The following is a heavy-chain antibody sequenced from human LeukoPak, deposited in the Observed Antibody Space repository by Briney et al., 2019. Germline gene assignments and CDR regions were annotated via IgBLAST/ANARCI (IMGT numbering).Heavy chain of an antibody. V-gene: IGHV3-30-3*01. CDR3: AKGDLYSSSWSGFDY. CDR2: ISYDGSNK. Sequence: GGSLRLSCAASGFTFSSYAMHWVRQAPGKGLEWVAVISYDGSNKYYADSVKGRFTISRDNSKNTLYLQMNSLRAEDTAVYYCAKGDLYSSSWSGFDYWGQGTLVTVSS. D-gene: IGHD6-13*01. J-gene: IGHJ4*02. CDR1: GFTFSSYA.